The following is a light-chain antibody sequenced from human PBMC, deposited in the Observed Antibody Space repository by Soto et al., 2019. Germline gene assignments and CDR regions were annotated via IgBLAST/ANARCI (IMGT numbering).Light chain of an antibody. Sequence: DIQMTQSPSSLSASVGDRVTITCRASQGINNFLAWFQQKPGKAPKSLIYAASTLQTGVPSKFSSSGSESEFTITIIRLQPEDFATYYCQQYQNSPPSFGQGTKVEIK. J-gene: IGKJ1*01. CDR1: QGINNF. CDR3: QQYQNSPPS. CDR2: AAS. V-gene: IGKV1-16*02.